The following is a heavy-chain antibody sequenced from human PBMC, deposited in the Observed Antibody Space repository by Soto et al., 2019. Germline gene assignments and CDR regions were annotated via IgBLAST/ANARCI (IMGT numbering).Heavy chain of an antibody. J-gene: IGHJ6*03. CDR1: GGSISSSSYY. D-gene: IGHD2-2*01. Sequence: PSETLSLTCTVSGGSISSSSYYWGWIRQPPGKGLEWIGSIYYSGSTYYNPSLKSRVTISVDTSKNQFSLKLSSVTAADTAVYYCARHAKYCSSTSCYGAGYYYYYYMDVWGKGTTVTVSS. CDR3: ARHAKYCSSTSCYGAGYYYYYYMDV. V-gene: IGHV4-39*01. CDR2: IYYSGST.